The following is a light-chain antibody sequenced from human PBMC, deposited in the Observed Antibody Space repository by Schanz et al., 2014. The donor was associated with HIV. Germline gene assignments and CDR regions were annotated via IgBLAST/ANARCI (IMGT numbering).Light chain of an antibody. J-gene: IGLJ1*01. CDR3: SSYTSSSTSVV. CDR2: EVT. CDR1: RNDVGTYNL. Sequence: QSALTQPASVSGSPGQSITISCTGTRNDVGTYNLVSWYQQHPGKAPQLMIYEVTKRPSGVSDRFSGSKSDNTASLTISGLQADDEADYYCSSYTSSSTSVVFGTGTKLTVL. V-gene: IGLV2-14*02.